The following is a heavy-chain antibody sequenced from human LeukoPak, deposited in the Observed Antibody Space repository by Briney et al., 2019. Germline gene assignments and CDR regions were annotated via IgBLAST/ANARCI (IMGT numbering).Heavy chain of an antibody. CDR1: GGSISSYY. J-gene: IGHJ5*02. Sequence: SETLSLTCTVSGGSISSYYWSWIRQPPGKGLEWIGYIYYSGSTNYNPSLKGRVTISVDTSKNQFSLKLSSVTAADTAVYYCARLTLGYCSSTSCYQRFDPWGQGTLVTVSS. V-gene: IGHV4-59*08. CDR3: ARLTLGYCSSTSCYQRFDP. D-gene: IGHD2-2*01. CDR2: IYYSGST.